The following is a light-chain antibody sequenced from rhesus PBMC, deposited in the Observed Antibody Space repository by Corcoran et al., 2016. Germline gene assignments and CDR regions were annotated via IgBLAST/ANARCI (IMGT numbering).Light chain of an antibody. CDR2: AVS. CDR3: LQHNSAPWT. CDR1: KGINTY. Sequence: DIQMTQSPSSLSASVGDTVTITCRASKGINTYLHWYQHKPGKAPKGLIYAVSSLESGVPSRFSGSGSWTECTLTISSLPPEDLATYYCLQHNSAPWTFGQGTKVEIK. J-gene: IGKJ1*01. V-gene: IGKV1-43*02.